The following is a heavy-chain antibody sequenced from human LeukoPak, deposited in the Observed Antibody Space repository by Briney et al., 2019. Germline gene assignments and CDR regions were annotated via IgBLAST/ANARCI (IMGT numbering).Heavy chain of an antibody. V-gene: IGHV4-4*07. CDR1: GGSISSYY. Sequence: SETLSLTCTVSGGSISSYYWSWIRQPAGKGLEWIGRIYTSGSTNYNPSLKRRVTMSVDTSKNQFSLKLSSVTAADTAVYYCARDALIAVAGTEFNWFDPWGQGTLVTVSS. J-gene: IGHJ5*02. CDR2: IYTSGST. CDR3: ARDALIAVAGTEFNWFDP. D-gene: IGHD6-19*01.